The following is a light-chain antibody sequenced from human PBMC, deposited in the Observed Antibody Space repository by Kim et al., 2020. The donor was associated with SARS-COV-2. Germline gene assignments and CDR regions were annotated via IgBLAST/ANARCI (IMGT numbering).Light chain of an antibody. CDR2: QDN. Sequence: SVSPGQTASITCSGDKLGDKYACWYQQKPGQSPVLVIYQDNKRPSGIPERFSGSNSGNTATLTICGTQAMDEADYYCQAWDSSTAVFGGGTQLTVL. V-gene: IGLV3-1*01. CDR1: KLGDKY. CDR3: QAWDSSTAV. J-gene: IGLJ2*01.